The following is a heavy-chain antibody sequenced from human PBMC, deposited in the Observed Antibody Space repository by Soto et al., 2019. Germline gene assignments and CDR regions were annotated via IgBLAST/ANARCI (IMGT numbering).Heavy chain of an antibody. V-gene: IGHV3-7*01. D-gene: IGHD3-22*01. CDR3: ARGDFYDMKIDY. Sequence: GGSLRLSCAASGFSFNNCYMHWVRQAPGKGLEWVANIKQDGTEEYYGASVKGRFRISRDNTKNTVSLQINSLSAEDTAVYYCARGDFYDMKIDYWGQGTLVTVSS. J-gene: IGHJ4*02. CDR2: IKQDGTEE. CDR1: GFSFNNCY.